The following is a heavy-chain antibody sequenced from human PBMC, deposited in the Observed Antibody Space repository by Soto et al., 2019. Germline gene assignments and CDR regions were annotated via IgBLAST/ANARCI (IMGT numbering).Heavy chain of an antibody. CDR1: GGSISSYY. Sequence: PSETLSLTCTVSGGSISSYYWSWIRQPPGKGLEWIGYIYYSGSTNYNPSLKSRVTISVDTSKNQFSLKLSSVTAADTAVYYCARGGGGDYGFDYWGQGTLVTVSS. CDR3: ARGGGGDYGFDY. J-gene: IGHJ4*02. CDR2: IYYSGST. V-gene: IGHV4-59*01. D-gene: IGHD4-17*01.